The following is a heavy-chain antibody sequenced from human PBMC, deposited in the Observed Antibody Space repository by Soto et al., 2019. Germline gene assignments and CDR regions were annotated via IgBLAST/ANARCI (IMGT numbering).Heavy chain of an antibody. CDR3: AREGEMPYYYYGLDV. V-gene: IGHV1-18*01. D-gene: IGHD3-16*01. CDR2: ISGYNGHT. Sequence: QVQLVQSGAEVRKPGASVKVSCKASGYTFTTYGISWVRQAPGQGLEWMGWISGYNGHTKYAQKFQARVTMNTDTYTSTVYMDLRSLRSDDTAVYYCAREGEMPYYYYGLDVWGQGTTVTVSS. J-gene: IGHJ6*02. CDR1: GYTFTTYG.